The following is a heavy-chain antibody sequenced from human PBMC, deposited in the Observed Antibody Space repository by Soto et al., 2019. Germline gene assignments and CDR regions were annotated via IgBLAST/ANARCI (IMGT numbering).Heavy chain of an antibody. J-gene: IGHJ4*02. Sequence: GGSLRLSCEASGFTVSSNYMSWVRQVPGKGLEWVSVIYSGGGSTDYADSVKGRFTISRDNSKNTLYLQMNSLRVEDTAVYYCSRGSARWYRFGYWDQGTLVTVSS. CDR1: GFTVSSNY. D-gene: IGHD6-13*01. CDR2: IYSGGGST. V-gene: IGHV3-66*01. CDR3: SRGSARWYRFGY.